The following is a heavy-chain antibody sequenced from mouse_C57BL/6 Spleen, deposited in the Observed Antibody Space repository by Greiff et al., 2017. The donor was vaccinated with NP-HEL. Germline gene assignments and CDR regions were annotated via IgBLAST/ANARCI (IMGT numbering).Heavy chain of an antibody. CDR2: INPNNGGT. D-gene: IGHD2-4*01. CDR1: GYTFTDYN. Sequence: EVQLQQSGPELVKPGASVKIPCKASGYTFTDYNMDWVKQSHGKSLEWIGDINPNNGGTIYNQKFKGKATVTVDQSSSTAYMELSSLTSEDTAVYYCARSGDYDPFAYWGQGTLVTVSA. J-gene: IGHJ3*01. CDR3: ARSGDYDPFAY. V-gene: IGHV1-18*01.